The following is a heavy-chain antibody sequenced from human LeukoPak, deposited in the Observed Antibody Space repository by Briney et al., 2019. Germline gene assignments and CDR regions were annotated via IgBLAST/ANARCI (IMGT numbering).Heavy chain of an antibody. CDR3: AAYSGYDYDEYYFDY. Sequence: PSETLSLTCAVSGYSISSGYYWGWIRQPPGKGLEWIGSIYHSGSTYYNPSLKSRVTISVDTSKNQFSLKLSSVTAADTAVYYCAAYSGYDYDEYYFDYWGQGTLVTVSS. CDR1: GYSISSGYY. V-gene: IGHV4-38-2*01. CDR2: IYHSGST. D-gene: IGHD5-12*01. J-gene: IGHJ4*02.